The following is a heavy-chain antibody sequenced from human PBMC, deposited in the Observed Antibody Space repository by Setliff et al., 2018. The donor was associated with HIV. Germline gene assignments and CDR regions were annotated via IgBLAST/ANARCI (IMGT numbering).Heavy chain of an antibody. D-gene: IGHD3-22*01. J-gene: IGHJ5*02. CDR3: AKGAHYYDSSGYYLFDP. V-gene: IGHV3-23*01. CDR2: ISGSGGST. CDR1: GFTFSSYA. Sequence: GSLRLSCAASGFTFSSYAMSWVRQAPGKGLEWVSAISGSGGSTYYADSVKGRFTISRDNSKNTLYLQMNSLRAEDTAVYYCAKGAHYYDSSGYYLFDPWGQGTLVTVSS.